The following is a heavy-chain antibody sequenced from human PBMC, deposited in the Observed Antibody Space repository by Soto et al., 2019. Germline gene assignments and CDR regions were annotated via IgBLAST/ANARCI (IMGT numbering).Heavy chain of an antibody. V-gene: IGHV4-4*07. CDR1: GASITNFY. Sequence: SETLSLTCPVSGASITNFYWSWIRQSARKGLEWIGRIYTRGSTDYNPSLKSRVTMSIDTSKNQLSLTLSPVTAANTAVYHCAKGGDFYFDAWGQGILVTV. D-gene: IGHD3-16*01. CDR3: AKGGDFYFDA. CDR2: IYTRGST. J-gene: IGHJ4*02.